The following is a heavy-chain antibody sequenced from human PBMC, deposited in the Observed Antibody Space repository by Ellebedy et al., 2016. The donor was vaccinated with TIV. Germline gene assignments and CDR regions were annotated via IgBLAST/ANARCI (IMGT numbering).Heavy chain of an antibody. V-gene: IGHV4-59*01. Sequence: MPSETLSLTCTVSGGSISSFYWSWIRQVPGKGLEWIGNMYHSESPEYNSSLKSRGTRSIDTSKSQVSLRLSPVTAADTAIYYCARGYYYDFRGHGGGFDYWGQGLLVTVSS. CDR2: MYHSESP. CDR1: GGSISSFY. J-gene: IGHJ4*01. CDR3: ARGYYYDFRGHGGGFDY. D-gene: IGHD3-22*01.